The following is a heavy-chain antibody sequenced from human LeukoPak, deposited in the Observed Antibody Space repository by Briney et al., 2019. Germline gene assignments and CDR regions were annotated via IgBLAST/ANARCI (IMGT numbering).Heavy chain of an antibody. Sequence: GGSLRLSCAASGFTFSSYWMHWVRQAPGKGLVWVSRINSDGSSTSYADSVKGRFTISRDNAKNTLYLQMNSLRAEDTAVYYCARGQFRPSIVVVPAATVGWFDPWGQGALVTVSS. J-gene: IGHJ5*02. D-gene: IGHD2-2*01. V-gene: IGHV3-74*01. CDR2: INSDGSST. CDR1: GFTFSSYW. CDR3: ARGQFRPSIVVVPAATVGWFDP.